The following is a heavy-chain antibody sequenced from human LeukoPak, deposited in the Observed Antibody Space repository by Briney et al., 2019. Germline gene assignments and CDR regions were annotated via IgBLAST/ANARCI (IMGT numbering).Heavy chain of an antibody. CDR2: ISSSSSYI. V-gene: IGHV3-21*01. CDR1: GFTFSGYN. Sequence: GGSLRLSCAASGFTFSGYNMNWVRQAPGKGLEWVSSISSSSSYIYYTDSVQGRFTISRDNAKNSLYLQMNSLKAEGTAIYYCAREVGTPQAFDIWGQGTMVTVSS. CDR3: AREVGTPQAFDI. D-gene: IGHD1-26*01. J-gene: IGHJ3*02.